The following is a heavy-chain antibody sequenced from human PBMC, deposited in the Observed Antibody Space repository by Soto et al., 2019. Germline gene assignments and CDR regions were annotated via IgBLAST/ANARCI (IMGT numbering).Heavy chain of an antibody. D-gene: IGHD5-12*01. V-gene: IGHV1-69*12. J-gene: IGHJ2*01. CDR1: GGTFSNYP. Sequence: QVQLVQSGAEVKKPGSSVKVSCKASGGTFSNYPISWVRQAPGQGLEWMGGIIPIFGTVNYAQKFQGRVTVTADESTSKAYMELSSLRSAYTAVYYCAGGNLRWLRLWYFDLWGRGTLVTVSS. CDR2: IIPIFGTV. CDR3: AGGNLRWLRLWYFDL.